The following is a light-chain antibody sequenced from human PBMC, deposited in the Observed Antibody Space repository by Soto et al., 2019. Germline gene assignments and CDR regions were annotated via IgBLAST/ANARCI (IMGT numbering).Light chain of an antibody. CDR3: QQYNSYST. CDR2: KAP. V-gene: IGKV1-5*03. CDR1: QSISTW. Sequence: DIQMTQSPSTLSASVGDRVTITCRASQSISTWLAWYQQKPGKAPKLLIYKAPNLESGVPSRFSGSGSGTEFTLSISSLQPDDFATYYCQQYNSYSTFGQGTKVDIK. J-gene: IGKJ1*01.